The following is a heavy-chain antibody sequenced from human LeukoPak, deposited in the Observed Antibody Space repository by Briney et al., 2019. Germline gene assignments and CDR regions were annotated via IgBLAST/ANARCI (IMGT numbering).Heavy chain of an antibody. V-gene: IGHV1-69*05. Sequence: ASVKVSCKASGGTFSSYAISWVRQAPGQGLEWMGRIIPIFGTANYAQKFQGRVTITTDESTSTAYMELSSLRSEDTAVYYCARESNSPRVKYFHLWGQGTLVTVSS. CDR2: IIPIFGTA. J-gene: IGHJ1*01. CDR3: ARESNSPRVKYFHL. CDR1: GGTFSSYA. D-gene: IGHD1-1*01.